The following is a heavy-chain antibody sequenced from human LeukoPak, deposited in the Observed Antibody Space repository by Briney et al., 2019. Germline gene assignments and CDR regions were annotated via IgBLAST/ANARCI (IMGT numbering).Heavy chain of an antibody. CDR1: GFTFSSYW. CDR3: ARDNVVVPAATRACWFNP. J-gene: IGHJ5*02. D-gene: IGHD2-2*01. V-gene: IGHV3-7*03. CDR2: IKQDGSEK. Sequence: GGSLRLSCAASGFTFSSYWMSWVRQAPGKGLEWVANIKQDGSEKYYVDSVKGRFTICRDNAKNSLYLQMNSLRAEDTAVYYCARDNVVVPAATRACWFNPWGQGTLVTVSS.